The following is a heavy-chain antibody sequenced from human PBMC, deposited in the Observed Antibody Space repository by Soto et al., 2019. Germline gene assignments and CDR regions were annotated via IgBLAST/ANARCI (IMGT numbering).Heavy chain of an antibody. CDR2: ISAYNGNT. D-gene: IGHD3-10*01. Sequence: ASVKVSCKASGYTFTRSGISWVRQAPGQGFEWMGWISAYNGNTNYAQKLQGRVTMTTDTSTSTAYMELRSLRSDDTAVYYCARDRGVRGVRSLLIDYWGQGTLVTVSS. CDR1: GYTFTRSG. CDR3: ARDRGVRGVRSLLIDY. J-gene: IGHJ4*02. V-gene: IGHV1-18*01.